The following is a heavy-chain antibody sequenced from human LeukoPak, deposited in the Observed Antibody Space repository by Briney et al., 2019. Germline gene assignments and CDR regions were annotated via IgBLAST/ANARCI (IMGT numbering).Heavy chain of an antibody. CDR2: IYRTGST. D-gene: IGHD3-10*01. J-gene: IGHJ6*03. Sequence: SETLSLTCTVSGGSIDSGDDYWSWIRQPAGKGLEFIGRIYRTGSTTSNPSLQDRLTISIDTSKSQFSLQLTSVTAADTAVYYCARGYYAPPVGYYYMDLWGRGTTVTVSS. CDR1: GGSIDSGDDY. CDR3: ARGYYAPPVGYYYMDL. V-gene: IGHV4-61*02.